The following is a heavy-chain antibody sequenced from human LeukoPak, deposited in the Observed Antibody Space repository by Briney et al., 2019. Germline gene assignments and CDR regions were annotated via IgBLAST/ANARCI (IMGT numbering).Heavy chain of an antibody. D-gene: IGHD2-21*02. Sequence: SETLSLTCTVSGGSINSGDFLWTWIRQPPGKGLEWLGYISNTGGTYYNPSLKSRLVISRDTSRSQFSLNATSVTAADTAVYYCARDSTYCGGDCPQELKMATTYWGQGTLVTVSS. CDR1: GGSINSGDFL. CDR2: ISNTGGT. CDR3: ARDSTYCGGDCPQELKMATTY. J-gene: IGHJ4*02. V-gene: IGHV4-30-4*01.